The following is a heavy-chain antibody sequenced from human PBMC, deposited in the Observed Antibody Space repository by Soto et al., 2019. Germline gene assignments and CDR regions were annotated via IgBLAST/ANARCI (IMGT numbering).Heavy chain of an antibody. J-gene: IGHJ6*02. CDR2: INHSGST. V-gene: IGHV4-34*01. CDR1: GGSFSGYY. D-gene: IGHD2-15*01. Sequence: SETLSLTCAVYGGSFSGYYWSWIRQPPGKGLEWIGEINHSGSTNYNPSLKSRVTISVDTSKNQFSLKLSSVTAADTAVYYCARGGRGGYCSGGSCYSAGYYYYGMDVWGQGTTVTVSS. CDR3: ARGGRGGYCSGGSCYSAGYYYYGMDV.